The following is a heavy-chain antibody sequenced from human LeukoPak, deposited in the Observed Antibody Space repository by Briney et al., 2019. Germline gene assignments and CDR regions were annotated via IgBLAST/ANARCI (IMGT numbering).Heavy chain of an antibody. CDR3: AKDLGAIAVAGNFDY. CDR2: ISSSSSYI. J-gene: IGHJ4*02. Sequence: PGGSLRLSCAASGFTFSSYSMNWVRQAPGKGLEWVSSISSSSSYIYYADSVKGRFTISRDNAKNSLYLQMNSLRAEDTALYYCAKDLGAIAVAGNFDYWGQGTLVTVSS. D-gene: IGHD6-19*01. V-gene: IGHV3-21*04. CDR1: GFTFSSYS.